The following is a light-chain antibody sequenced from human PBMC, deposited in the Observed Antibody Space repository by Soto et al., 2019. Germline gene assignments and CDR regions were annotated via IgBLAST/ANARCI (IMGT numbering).Light chain of an antibody. Sequence: QSVLTQPASVSRSPGQSITISCAGTSSDVGAYTYVSWYQQHPGKAPKLMIYDVSNRPSGVSNRFSGSKSGNTASLTISGLQAEDEADYYCTSYTSSSTPYVFGGGTKVTVL. CDR3: TSYTSSSTPYV. J-gene: IGLJ1*01. V-gene: IGLV2-14*01. CDR2: DVS. CDR1: SSDVGAYTY.